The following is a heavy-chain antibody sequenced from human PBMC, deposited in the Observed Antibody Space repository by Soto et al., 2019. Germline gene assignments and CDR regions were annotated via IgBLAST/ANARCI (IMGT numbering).Heavy chain of an antibody. CDR3: ASQASGWYPDY. J-gene: IGHJ4*02. Sequence: SETLSLTCTVSGGSISSGGYYWSWLRQHPGKGLEWIGYIFDSGTTYYNPSLKSRVTISVDPSKSQLSLRLTSVTATDTAVYYCASQASGWYPDYWGQGTLVTVS. D-gene: IGHD6-19*01. CDR2: IFDSGTT. V-gene: IGHV4-31*03. CDR1: GGSISSGGYY.